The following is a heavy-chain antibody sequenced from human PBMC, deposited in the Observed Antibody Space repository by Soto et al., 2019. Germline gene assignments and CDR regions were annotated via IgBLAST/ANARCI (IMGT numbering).Heavy chain of an antibody. V-gene: IGHV1-69*01. Sequence: QVPLVQSGAEVKKPGSSVKVSCKASGGTFSSYAISWVRQAPGQGLEWMGGIIPIFGTANYAQKFQGRVTITADESTSTAYMELSSLRSEDTAVYYCAREYYYDSSGYYPGDFQHWGQGTLVTVSS. J-gene: IGHJ1*01. D-gene: IGHD3-22*01. CDR1: GGTFSSYA. CDR2: IIPIFGTA. CDR3: AREYYYDSSGYYPGDFQH.